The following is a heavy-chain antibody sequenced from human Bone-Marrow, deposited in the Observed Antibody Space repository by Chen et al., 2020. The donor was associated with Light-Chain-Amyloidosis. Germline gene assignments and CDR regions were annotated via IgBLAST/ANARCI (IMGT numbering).Heavy chain of an antibody. CDR1: GFIVSNNY. J-gene: IGHJ4*02. Sequence: EVQLVESGGGLVQPGGSLRLSCAASGFIVSNNYLNWVRQAPGKGRGGVPVIYGGGNTYYATPVRGRFTIPGHNSKNTLYLKMNGWRGEDRAFYYCGRGGDWGQGTLVTVSS. CDR2: IYGGGNT. CDR3: GRGGD. V-gene: IGHV3-53*04. D-gene: IGHD3-16*01.